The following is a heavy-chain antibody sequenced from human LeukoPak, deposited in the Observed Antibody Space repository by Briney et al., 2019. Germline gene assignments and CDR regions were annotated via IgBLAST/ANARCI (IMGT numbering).Heavy chain of an antibody. Sequence: PGGSLRLSCAASGFPFSSFATSWVRQAPGKGLEWVSTISGGGDNTHFADSVKGRFTISRDNSKNTLFLQMVSLRAEDTAVYYCAKFEGALLGNYYMDVWGKGTTVTVSS. CDR3: AKFEGALLGNYYMDV. J-gene: IGHJ6*03. V-gene: IGHV3-23*01. CDR2: ISGGGDNT. CDR1: GFPFSSFA.